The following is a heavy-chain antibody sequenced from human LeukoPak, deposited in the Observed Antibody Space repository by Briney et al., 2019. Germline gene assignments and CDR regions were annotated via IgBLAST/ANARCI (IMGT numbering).Heavy chain of an antibody. Sequence: ASVRVSCKTSGYKFLSHGISWVRQAPGQGLEWLGWIRADNGDTRFAQKFQGRFTMTTDTSTSTAYMELRSLRSDDTAVYYCARERDSSSWYHDAFDIWGQGTMVTVSS. CDR2: IRADNGDT. CDR3: ARERDSSSWYHDAFDI. J-gene: IGHJ3*02. D-gene: IGHD6-13*01. CDR1: GYKFLSHG. V-gene: IGHV1-18*04.